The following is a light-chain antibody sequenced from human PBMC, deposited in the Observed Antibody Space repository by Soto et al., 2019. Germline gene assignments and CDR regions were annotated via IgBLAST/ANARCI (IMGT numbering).Light chain of an antibody. J-gene: IGKJ1*01. CDR1: QSISNF. CDR2: AAS. Sequence: DIQMTQSPSSLSASVGDRVTITCRASQSISNFLNWYQQKPGKAPKLLIYAASSLQSGVPSRFSGSGSGTDFTLTISRLEPEDFAVYYCQQYGSSPETFGQGAKVDI. CDR3: QQYGSSPET. V-gene: IGKV1-39*01.